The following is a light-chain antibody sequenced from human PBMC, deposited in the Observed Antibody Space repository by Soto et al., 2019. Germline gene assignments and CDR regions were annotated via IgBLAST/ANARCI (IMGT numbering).Light chain of an antibody. CDR2: AAS. J-gene: IGKJ2*01. V-gene: IGKV1-39*01. CDR3: QHSYSTPPT. CDR1: QSISSY. Sequence: DIQMTQSPSSLSASVGDRVTITCRASQSISSYLNWYQQKPGKAPKLLIYAASSLQSGVLSRFSGSRSGTDFALTISSLQPEDFATYYCQHSYSTPPTFGQGTKLEFK.